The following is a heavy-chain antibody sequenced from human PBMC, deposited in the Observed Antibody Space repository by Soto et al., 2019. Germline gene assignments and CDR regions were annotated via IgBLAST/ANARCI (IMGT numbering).Heavy chain of an antibody. Sequence: GASVEVSCEASGYTLTTYFVDWVRQAPGQGLEWMGIISPDGGRTSYAQKFQGRVTMTRDTSTSTVYMELSSLRSEDTAVYYCATRDPGHYWGQGTLVTVSS. CDR2: ISPDGGRT. J-gene: IGHJ4*02. CDR3: ATRDPGHY. V-gene: IGHV1-46*01. CDR1: GYTLTTYF.